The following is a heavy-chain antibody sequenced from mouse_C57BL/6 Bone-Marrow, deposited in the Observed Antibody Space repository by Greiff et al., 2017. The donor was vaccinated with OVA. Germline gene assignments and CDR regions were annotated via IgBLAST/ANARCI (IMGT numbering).Heavy chain of an antibody. D-gene: IGHD1-1*01. Sequence: EVNLVASGGGLVQSGRSLRLSCATSGFTFSDFYMEWVRQAPGKGLEWIAASRNKANDYTTEYSASVKGRFIVSRDTSQSILYLQMNALRAEDTAIYYCARDYYGMAMDYWGQGTSVTVSS. CDR2: SRNKANDYTT. J-gene: IGHJ4*01. CDR1: GFTFSDFY. CDR3: ARDYYGMAMDY. V-gene: IGHV7-1*01.